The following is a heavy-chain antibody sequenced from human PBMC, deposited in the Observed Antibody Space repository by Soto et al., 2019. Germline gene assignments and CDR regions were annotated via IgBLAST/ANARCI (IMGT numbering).Heavy chain of an antibody. CDR3: ARDSVGYCSRTRCYGQGYFDY. Sequence: GASVKVACKASGYSFTDYYIRWVRQATGQGLEWMAWINPISGGTNYAQKFQGRVTMTRDTSITTTYMELSRLTSDDTAVYYCARDSVGYCSRTRCYGQGYFDYWGQGALVTVSS. J-gene: IGHJ4*02. V-gene: IGHV1-2*02. CDR2: INPISGGT. D-gene: IGHD2-2*03. CDR1: GYSFTDYY.